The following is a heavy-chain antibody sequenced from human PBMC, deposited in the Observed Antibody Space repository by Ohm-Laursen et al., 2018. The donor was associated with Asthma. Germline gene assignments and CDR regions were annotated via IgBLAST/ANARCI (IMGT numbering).Heavy chain of an antibody. CDR2: ISAHNGNT. Sequence: ASVKVSCKASGYTFSSFGIFWVRQAPGQGLEWMGWISAHNGNTNYAQKLQGRVTMTTDTSTRTAYMELRSLRSDDTAVYYCARDLERYYYDSSGPGGGVWGQGTTVTVSS. CDR1: GYTFSSFG. CDR3: ARDLERYYYDSSGPGGGV. D-gene: IGHD3-22*01. V-gene: IGHV1-18*01. J-gene: IGHJ6*02.